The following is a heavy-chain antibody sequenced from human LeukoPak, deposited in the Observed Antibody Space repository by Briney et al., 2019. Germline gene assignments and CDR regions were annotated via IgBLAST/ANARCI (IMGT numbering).Heavy chain of an antibody. V-gene: IGHV1-18*01. D-gene: IGHD3-3*01. CDR2: ISAYNGNT. CDR1: GYTFTSYG. Sequence: ASVKVSCKASGYTFTSYGISWVRQAPGQGLEWMGWISAYNGNTNYAQKLQGRVTMTTDTSTSTAYMELRSLRSDDTAVYYCARMPKHITILGVVAITPVWGQGTLVSVSS. CDR3: ARMPKHITILGVVAITPV. J-gene: IGHJ4*02.